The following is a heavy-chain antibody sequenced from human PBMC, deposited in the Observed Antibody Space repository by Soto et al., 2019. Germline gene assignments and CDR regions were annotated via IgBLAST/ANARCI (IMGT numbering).Heavy chain of an antibody. Sequence: GGSLRLSCAASGFTFSSYAMSWVRQAPGKGLEWVSAISGSGGSTYYADSVKGRFTISRDNSKNTPYLQMNSLRAEDTAVYYCAKGTHSSGWYPHNYLDYWRQGTLVTVSS. D-gene: IGHD6-19*01. V-gene: IGHV3-23*01. J-gene: IGHJ4*02. CDR2: ISGSGGST. CDR1: GFTFSSYA. CDR3: AKGTHSSGWYPHNYLDY.